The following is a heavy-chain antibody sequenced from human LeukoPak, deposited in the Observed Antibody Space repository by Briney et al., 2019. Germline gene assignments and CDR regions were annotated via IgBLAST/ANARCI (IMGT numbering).Heavy chain of an antibody. D-gene: IGHD7-27*01. CDR3: ARETPGAGHFDY. CDR2: IYYSGGT. J-gene: IGHJ4*02. CDR1: GGSINYYY. Sequence: KPSETLSLTCTVSGGSINYYYWMWIRQPPGKGLEWIGYIYYSGGTHYNPSLKSRVPMLVDTSKNQFSLKLTAVTAADTAVYYYARETPGAGHFDYWGQGSLVTVSS. V-gene: IGHV4-59*01.